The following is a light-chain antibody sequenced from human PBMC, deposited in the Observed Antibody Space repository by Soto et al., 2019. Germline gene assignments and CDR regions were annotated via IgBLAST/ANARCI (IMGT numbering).Light chain of an antibody. CDR2: DAS. J-gene: IGKJ1*01. Sequence: DIQMTQSPSTLSASVGDRVTITCRASQSMNDWLAWYQQKPGKAPKVLIYDASSLQSGVPSRFSGSGSGTEFTLTIDSLQPDDVATYYCLRYNAFSQTFGKGNKVEI. V-gene: IGKV1-5*01. CDR3: LRYNAFSQT. CDR1: QSMNDW.